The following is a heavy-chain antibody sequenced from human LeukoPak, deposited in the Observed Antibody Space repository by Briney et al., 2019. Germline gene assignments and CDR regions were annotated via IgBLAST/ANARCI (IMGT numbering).Heavy chain of an antibody. CDR1: GGSISSSSYY. V-gene: IGHV4-39*01. CDR3: ARHEVPVGFDY. J-gene: IGHJ4*02. Sequence: PSETLSLTCTVSGGSISSSSYYWGWIRQPPGKGLEWIGSIYYSGSTYYNPSLKSRLTISVDTSKNQFSLKLSSVTAADTAVYYCARHEVPVGFDYWGQGTLVTVSS. CDR2: IYYSGST. D-gene: IGHD1-26*01.